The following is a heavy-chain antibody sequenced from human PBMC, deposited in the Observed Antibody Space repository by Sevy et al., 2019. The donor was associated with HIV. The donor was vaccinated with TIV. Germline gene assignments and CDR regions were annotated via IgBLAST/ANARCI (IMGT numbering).Heavy chain of an antibody. D-gene: IGHD3-22*01. V-gene: IGHV3-74*01. Sequence: GGSLRLSCAASGFTFSSYWMHWVRQAPGKGLVWVSRINSDGSSTSYADSVKGRFTISRDNAKNTLYLQMSSLRAEDTAGYYCARAVSRRYYYDSSGYYYYYYYGMGVWGQGTTVTVSS. CDR3: ARAVSRRYYYDSSGYYYYYYYGMGV. CDR1: GFTFSSYW. CDR2: INSDGSST. J-gene: IGHJ6*02.